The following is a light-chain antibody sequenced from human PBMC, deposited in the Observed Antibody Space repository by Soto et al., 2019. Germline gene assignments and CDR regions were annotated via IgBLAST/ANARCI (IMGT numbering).Light chain of an antibody. CDR2: GAS. CDR1: QSVSSIY. Sequence: EIVLTQSPGTLSLSPGERATLSCRASQSVSSIYLAWYQHKPGQAPRLLIYGASSRATGIPDRFSGSGSGKDFTLTISRLEPEDFAVYYCQQYSSSSWTFGRGTTVEIK. CDR3: QQYSSSSWT. J-gene: IGKJ1*01. V-gene: IGKV3-20*01.